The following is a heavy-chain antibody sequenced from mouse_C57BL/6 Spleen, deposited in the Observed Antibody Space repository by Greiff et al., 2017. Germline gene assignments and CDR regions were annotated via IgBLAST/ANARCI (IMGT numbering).Heavy chain of an antibody. J-gene: IGHJ4*01. Sequence: VQLLQPGAELVRPGSSVKLSCKASGYTFTSYWMDWVKQRPGQGLEWIGNIYPSDSETHYNQKFKDKATLTVDKSSSTAYMQLSSLTSEDSAVYYCARITTVVDYYAMDYWGQGTSVTVSS. CDR1: GYTFTSYW. CDR3: ARITTVVDYYAMDY. D-gene: IGHD1-1*01. V-gene: IGHV1-61*01. CDR2: IYPSDSET.